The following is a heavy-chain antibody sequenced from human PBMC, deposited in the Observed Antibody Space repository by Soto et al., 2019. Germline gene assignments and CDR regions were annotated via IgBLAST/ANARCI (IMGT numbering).Heavy chain of an antibody. J-gene: IGHJ4*02. CDR2: MNRDGSEK. V-gene: IGHV3-7*01. D-gene: IGHD6-13*01. Sequence: GRPLIVSSGSYEFRFSKHLIILVRQAPGKGLEWVANMNRDGSEKNYVDSVKGRCTISRDNADNSLYLQMSSLRADDTAVYYCARDRGYSTFDWWGQGTLVTVSS. CDR3: ARDRGYSTFDW. CDR1: EFRFSKHL.